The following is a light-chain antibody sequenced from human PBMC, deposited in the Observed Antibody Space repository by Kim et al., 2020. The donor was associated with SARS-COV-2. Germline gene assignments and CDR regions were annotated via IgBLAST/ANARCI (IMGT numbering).Light chain of an antibody. CDR1: QNVGRW. V-gene: IGKV1-5*01. CDR2: VAS. CDR3: QHHTSYAIT. Sequence: VYVGDRVSITCRDSQNVGRWLAWYQQRQGKAPKLLISVASTLKSGVPPRCSGSGSGTEFTLTISSLQTDDFATYYCQHHTSYAITFGQRTQVEIK. J-gene: IGKJ5*01.